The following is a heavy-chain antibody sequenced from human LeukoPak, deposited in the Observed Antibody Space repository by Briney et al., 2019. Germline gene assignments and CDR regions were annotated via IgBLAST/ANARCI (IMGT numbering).Heavy chain of an antibody. D-gene: IGHD3-10*01. J-gene: IGHJ4*02. CDR1: GFTFSSYA. Sequence: TGGSLRLSCAASGFTFSSYAMHWVRQAPGKGLEWVAVISYDGSNKYYADSVRGRFTISRDNSKNTLYLQMNSLRAEDTAVYYCARAYRPWFGELFRIPLSDYWGQGTLVTVSS. CDR2: ISYDGSNK. CDR3: ARAYRPWFGELFRIPLSDY. V-gene: IGHV3-30-3*01.